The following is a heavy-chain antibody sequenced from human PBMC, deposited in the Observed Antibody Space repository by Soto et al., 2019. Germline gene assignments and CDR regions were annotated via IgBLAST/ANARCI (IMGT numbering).Heavy chain of an antibody. CDR2: ISSSSSYI. Sequence: EVQLVESGGGLVKPGGSLRLSCAASGFTFSSYSMNWVRQAPGKGLEWVSSISSSSSYIYYADSVKGRFTISRDNAKSSLYPPMNSLRAEDTAVYYCAGELVRSYYCASWGQGTLVTVSS. V-gene: IGHV3-21*01. D-gene: IGHD2-15*01. J-gene: IGHJ4*02. CDR1: GFTFSSYS. CDR3: AGELVRSYYCAS.